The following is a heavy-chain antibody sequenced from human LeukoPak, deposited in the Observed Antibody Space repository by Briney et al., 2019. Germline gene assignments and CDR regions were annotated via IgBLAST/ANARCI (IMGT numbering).Heavy chain of an antibody. CDR1: GGSISGSNW. CDR2: IYHSGNT. CDR3: ARDSLSPFDY. Sequence: SETLSLTCAVSGGSISGSNWWSWLRPSPGKGLEWIGEIYHSGNTNYNPSLKTRVTISVDKSRNQFSLKLSSVTAADTAVYYCARDSLSPFDYWGQGILVTVSS. V-gene: IGHV4-4*02. J-gene: IGHJ4*02.